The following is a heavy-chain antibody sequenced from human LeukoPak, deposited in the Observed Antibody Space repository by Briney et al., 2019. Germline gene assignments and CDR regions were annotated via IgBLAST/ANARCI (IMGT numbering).Heavy chain of an antibody. J-gene: IGHJ4*02. V-gene: IGHV4-59*01. CDR2: TSYSGST. CDR1: GGSTSIYY. Sequence: SETLSLTCTVTGGSTSIYYWSWIRQLPGKGLECIGYTSYSGSTDYSPSLKSRVTISLDTSKNQFSLRLTSVTAADTAVYYCARTARVFDYWGPGILVTVSS. D-gene: IGHD2-21*02. CDR3: ARTARVFDY.